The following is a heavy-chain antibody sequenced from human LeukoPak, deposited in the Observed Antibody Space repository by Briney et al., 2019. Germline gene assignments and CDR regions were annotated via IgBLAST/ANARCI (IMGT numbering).Heavy chain of an antibody. CDR1: GYTFTSYG. J-gene: IGHJ6*03. CDR3: ARGGYSYGSGFDYYYYMDV. Sequence: ASVKVSCKASGYTFTSYGISWVRQAPGQGLEWMGWISAYNGNTNYAQKLQGRVTMTTDTSTSTAYMELSRLRSDDTAVYYCARGGYSYGSGFDYYYYMDVWGKGTTVTVSS. V-gene: IGHV1-18*01. D-gene: IGHD5-18*01. CDR2: ISAYNGNT.